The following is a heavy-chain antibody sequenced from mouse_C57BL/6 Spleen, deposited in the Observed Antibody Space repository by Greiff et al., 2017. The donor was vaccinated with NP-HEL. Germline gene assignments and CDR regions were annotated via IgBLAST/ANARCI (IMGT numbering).Heavy chain of an antibody. V-gene: IGHV1-59*01. Sequence: QVQLQQPGAELVRPGTSVKLSCKASGYTFTSYWMHWVKQRPGQGLEWIGVIDPSDSYTNYNQKFKGKATLTVDTSSSTAYMQLSSLTSEDSAVYCCARRSDGYYYYFDYWGQGTTLTVSS. CDR2: IDPSDSYT. CDR3: ARRSDGYYYYFDY. CDR1: GYTFTSYW. J-gene: IGHJ2*01. D-gene: IGHD2-3*01.